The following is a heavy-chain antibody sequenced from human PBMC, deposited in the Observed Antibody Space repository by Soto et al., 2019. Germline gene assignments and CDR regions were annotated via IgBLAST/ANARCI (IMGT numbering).Heavy chain of an antibody. CDR3: ANRNYYDNSGYTYSYLDF. CDR2: ISGSGAST. CDR1: GFTFSNYD. D-gene: IGHD3-22*01. Sequence: PVGSLRVSCAASGFTFSNYDMSWVRQAPGKGLDWVSTISGSGASTNYADSVTGRFTISRDNSKNTVYLQMNSLRVEETAVYYCANRNYYDNSGYTYSYLDFWGQGRLVTGSS. J-gene: IGHJ4*02. V-gene: IGHV3-23*01.